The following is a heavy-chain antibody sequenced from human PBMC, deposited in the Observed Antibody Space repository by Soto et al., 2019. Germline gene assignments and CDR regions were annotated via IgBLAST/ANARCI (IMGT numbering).Heavy chain of an antibody. J-gene: IGHJ4*02. CDR2: IYYSGST. V-gene: IGHV4-59*01. D-gene: IGHD3-9*01. CDR1: GGSIISYY. CDR3: ARQNYDILTGYDY. Sequence: PSETLSLTCPVSGGSIISYYWSWIRQPPEKGLEWIGYIYYSGSTNYNPSLKSRVTISVDTSKNQFSLKLSSVTAADTAVYYCARQNYDILTGYDYWGQGTLVTVSS.